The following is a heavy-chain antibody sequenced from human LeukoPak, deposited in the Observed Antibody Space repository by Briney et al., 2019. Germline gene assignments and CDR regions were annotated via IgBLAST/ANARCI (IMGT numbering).Heavy chain of an antibody. V-gene: IGHV3-9*01. CDR3: AKGNYDILTGYVDY. Sequence: GGSLRLSCAASGFTFDDYAMHWVRQAPGKGLEWVSGTSWNSGSIGYADSVKGRFTISRDNAKNSLYLQMNSLRAEDTALYYCAKGNYDILTGYVDYWGQGTLVTVSS. D-gene: IGHD3-9*01. J-gene: IGHJ4*02. CDR2: TSWNSGSI. CDR1: GFTFDDYA.